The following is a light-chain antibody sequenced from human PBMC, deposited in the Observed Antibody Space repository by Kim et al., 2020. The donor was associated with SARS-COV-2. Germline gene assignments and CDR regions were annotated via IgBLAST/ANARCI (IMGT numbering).Light chain of an antibody. V-gene: IGLV1-40*01. Sequence: QRVTISCTGSSSNIGAGYDVHWYQQLPGTAPKLLIYGNSNRPSGVPDRFSGSKSGTSASLAITGLQAEDEADYYCQSYDSSLSGSLFGTGTKVTVL. CDR1: SSNIGAGYD. J-gene: IGLJ1*01. CDR3: QSYDSSLSGSL. CDR2: GNS.